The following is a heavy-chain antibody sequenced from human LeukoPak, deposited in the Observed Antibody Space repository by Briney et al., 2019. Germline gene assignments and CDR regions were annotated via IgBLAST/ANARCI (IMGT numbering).Heavy chain of an antibody. D-gene: IGHD5-18*01. CDR3: ARGGKYGYGSSDY. Sequence: GESLKISCKGSGYSFTSYWIGWVRQMPGKGLEWMGIIHPGDSDTRYSPSFQGQVTMSADKSITTAYPQWSSLKASDTAMYYCARGGKYGYGSSDYWGQGTLVTVSS. J-gene: IGHJ4*02. CDR1: GYSFTSYW. V-gene: IGHV5-51*01. CDR2: IHPGDSDT.